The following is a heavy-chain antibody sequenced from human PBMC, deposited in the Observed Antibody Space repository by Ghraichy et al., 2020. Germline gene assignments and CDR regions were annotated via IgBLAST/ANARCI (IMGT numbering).Heavy chain of an antibody. D-gene: IGHD6-19*01. CDR2: IRSKANSYAT. Sequence: GGSLRLSCAASGFTFSGSAMHWVRQASGKGLEWVGRIRSKANSYATAYAASVKGRFTISRDDSKNTAYLQMNSLKTEDTAVYYCRAVAGISYGMDVWGQGTTVTVSS. CDR1: GFTFSGSA. V-gene: IGHV3-73*01. CDR3: RAVAGISYGMDV. J-gene: IGHJ6*02.